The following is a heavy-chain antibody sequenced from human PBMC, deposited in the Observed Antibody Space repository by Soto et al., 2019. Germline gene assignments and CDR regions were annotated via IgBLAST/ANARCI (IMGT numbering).Heavy chain of an antibody. CDR1: GGSFSGYY. J-gene: IGHJ6*02. CDR2: INHSGST. V-gene: IGHV4-34*01. CDR3: ARNGSYYDFWSGYYFGGAMDV. Sequence: NPSETLSLTCAVYGGSFSGYYWSWIRQPPGKGLEWIGEINHSGSTNYNPSLKSRVTISVDTSKNQFSLKLSSVTAADTAVYYCARNGSYYDFWSGYYFGGAMDVWGQGTTVTVSS. D-gene: IGHD3-3*01.